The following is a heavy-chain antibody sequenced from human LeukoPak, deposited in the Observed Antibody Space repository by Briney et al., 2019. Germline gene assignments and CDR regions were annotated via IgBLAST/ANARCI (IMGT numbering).Heavy chain of an antibody. Sequence: GGSLRLSCAASGFTFDDYAMHWVRQAPGKGLEWVSGISWNSGSIGYADSVKGRFTISRDNAKNSLYLQMNSLRADDTAIYYCARGIGSDYWGQGALVTVSS. CDR2: ISWNSGSI. D-gene: IGHD3-10*01. CDR3: ARGIGSDY. CDR1: GFTFDDYA. J-gene: IGHJ4*02. V-gene: IGHV3-9*01.